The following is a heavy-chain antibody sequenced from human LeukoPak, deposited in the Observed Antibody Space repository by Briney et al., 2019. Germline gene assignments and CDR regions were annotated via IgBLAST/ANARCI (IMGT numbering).Heavy chain of an antibody. Sequence: SVKVSCKASGGTFSSYAISWVRQAPGQGLEWMGRIIPIFGTANYAQKFQGRVTITTDESTSTAYMELSSLRSEDTAVYYCAKDGYSSGWLESADYWDQGTLVTVSS. J-gene: IGHJ4*02. CDR3: AKDGYSSGWLESADY. D-gene: IGHD6-19*01. CDR1: GGTFSSYA. V-gene: IGHV1-69*05. CDR2: IIPIFGTA.